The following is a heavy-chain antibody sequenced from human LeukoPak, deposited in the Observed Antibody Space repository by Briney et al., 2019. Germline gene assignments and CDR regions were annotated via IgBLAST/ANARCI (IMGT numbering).Heavy chain of an antibody. CDR3: ASSSADYYYYGMDV. D-gene: IGHD3-10*01. Sequence: ETLSLTRTVSGGSISSYYWSWIRQPPGKGLEWIGYIYYSGSTNYNPSLKSRVTISVDTSKNQFSLKLSSVTAADTAVYYCASSSADYYYYGMDVWGQGTTVTVSS. CDR2: IYYSGST. J-gene: IGHJ6*02. V-gene: IGHV4-59*01. CDR1: GGSISSYY.